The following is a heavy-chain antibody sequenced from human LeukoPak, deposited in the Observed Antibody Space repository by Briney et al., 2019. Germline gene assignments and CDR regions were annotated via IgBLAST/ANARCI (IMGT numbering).Heavy chain of an antibody. CDR2: TYYRSKWYN. CDR1: GDSVSSNSAA. Sequence: SQTLSLTCAISGDSVSSNSAAWNWFRQSPSRGLEWLGRTYYRSKWYNDYAVSVKSRITINPDTSKNQFSLQLSSVTAADTAVYYCARCRGYYYDSSGYPSGWGQGTLVTVSS. J-gene: IGHJ4*02. V-gene: IGHV6-1*01. CDR3: ARCRGYYYDSSGYPSG. D-gene: IGHD3-22*01.